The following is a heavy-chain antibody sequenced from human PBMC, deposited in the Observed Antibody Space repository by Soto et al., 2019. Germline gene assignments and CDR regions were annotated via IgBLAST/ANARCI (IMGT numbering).Heavy chain of an antibody. CDR3: ARGGIAVAGMKNDAFDI. J-gene: IGHJ3*02. V-gene: IGHV4-39*01. D-gene: IGHD6-19*01. CDR2: IYYSGST. CDR1: GGSISSSSYY. Sequence: SETLSLTCTVSGGSISSSSYYWGWIRQPPGKGLEWIGSIYYSGSTYYNPSLKSRVTISVDTSKNQFSLKLSSVTAADTAVYYCARGGIAVAGMKNDAFDIWGQGTMVTVSS.